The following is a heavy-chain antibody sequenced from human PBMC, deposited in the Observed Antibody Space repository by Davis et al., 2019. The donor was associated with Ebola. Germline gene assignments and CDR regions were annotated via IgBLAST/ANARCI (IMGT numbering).Heavy chain of an antibody. V-gene: IGHV3-53*01. D-gene: IGHD3-22*01. CDR1: GFTVSSNY. CDR2: IYSGGST. Sequence: PGGSLRLSCAASGFTVSSNYMSWVRQAPGKGLEWVSVIYSGGSTYYADSVKGRFTISRDNSKNTLYLQMNSLRAEDTAVYYCARGPPVQYDSSGYTYYFDYWGQGTLVTVSS. J-gene: IGHJ4*02. CDR3: ARGPPVQYDSSGYTYYFDY.